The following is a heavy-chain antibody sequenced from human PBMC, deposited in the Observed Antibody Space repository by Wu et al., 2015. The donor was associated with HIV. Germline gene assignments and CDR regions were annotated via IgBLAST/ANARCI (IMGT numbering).Heavy chain of an antibody. Sequence: QVQLVQSGAEVKKPGASVKVSCKASGYTFTSYDINWVRQATGQGLEWMGWMNPNSGNTGYAQKFQGRVTITRNTSISTAYMELSSLRSEDTAVYYCARGGRFLEVVIGDLARSDVWGKGTTGHRL. CDR3: ARGGRFLEVVIGDLARSDV. CDR1: GYTFTSYD. CDR2: MNPNSGNT. D-gene: IGHD3-3*01. V-gene: IGHV1-8*03. J-gene: IGHJ6*03.